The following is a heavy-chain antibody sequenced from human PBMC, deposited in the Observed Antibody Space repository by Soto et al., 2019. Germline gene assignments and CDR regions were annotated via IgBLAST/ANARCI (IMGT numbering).Heavy chain of an antibody. V-gene: IGHV2-5*02. Sequence: SGPTLVNPTQTLTLTCTFSGFSLSTSGVGVGWIRQPPGKALEWLALIYWDDDKRYSPSLKSRLTITKDTSKNQVVLTMTNMDPVDTATYYCAHRKKINWNYVNDAFDIWGQGTMVTVSS. CDR1: GFSLSTSGVG. J-gene: IGHJ3*02. CDR3: AHRKKINWNYVNDAFDI. CDR2: IYWDDDK. D-gene: IGHD1-7*01.